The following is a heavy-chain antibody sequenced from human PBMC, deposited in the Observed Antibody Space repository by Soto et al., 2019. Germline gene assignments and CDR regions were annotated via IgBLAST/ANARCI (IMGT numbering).Heavy chain of an antibody. CDR1: GYTFSSNG. J-gene: IGHJ4*02. CDR3: ARLHGYSSGWYDY. Sequence: ASVKVSCKASGYTFSSNGVSWVRQAPGQGLEWMGWISTFNGNAHYAQKFQGRVTMTTDISTNTAYMELTSLSSDDTAVYYCARLHGYSSGWYDYWGQGTLVTVSS. CDR2: ISTFNGNA. D-gene: IGHD6-19*01. V-gene: IGHV1-18*04.